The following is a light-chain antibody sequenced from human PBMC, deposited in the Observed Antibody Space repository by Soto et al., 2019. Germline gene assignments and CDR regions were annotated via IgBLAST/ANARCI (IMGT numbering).Light chain of an antibody. CDR3: QQYNSYPLT. Sequence: IQLTQAPSSLSAFVGDSVTLTCRASQGFTTYLAWYQQKPGKAPKVLIYAASSLQRGGPSRCSGSGFGTDFTLTISSLQPDDFATYYCQQYNSYPLTFGGGTKVDIK. CDR1: QGFTTY. CDR2: AAS. J-gene: IGKJ4*01. V-gene: IGKV1-16*01.